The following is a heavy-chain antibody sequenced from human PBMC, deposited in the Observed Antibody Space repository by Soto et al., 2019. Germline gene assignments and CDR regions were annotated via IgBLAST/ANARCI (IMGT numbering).Heavy chain of an antibody. J-gene: IGHJ6*02. Sequence: SETLSLTCTVSGGSISSGDYYWSWIRQPPGKGLEWIGYIYYSGSTYYNPSLKSRVTISVDTSKNQFSLKLSSVTAAGTAVYYCARARGDYDFWSGYVYYYYGMDVWGQGTTVTVSS. CDR3: ARARGDYDFWSGYVYYYYGMDV. CDR1: GGSISSGDYY. CDR2: IYYSGST. D-gene: IGHD3-3*01. V-gene: IGHV4-30-4*01.